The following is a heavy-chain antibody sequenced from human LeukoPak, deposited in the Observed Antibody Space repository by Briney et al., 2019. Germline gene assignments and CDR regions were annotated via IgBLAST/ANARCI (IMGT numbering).Heavy chain of an antibody. CDR1: GGPFSGYY. CDR3: ARGIVGTTRHFDF. J-gene: IGHJ4*02. Sequence: SETLSLTCAIYGGPFSGYYWSWIRQPPGKGLEWIGEINRSGSTNSNPSLKTRVTMSVDTSKNQFSLRLSSVTAADTAVYYCARGIVGTTRHFDFWGQGTLVTVSS. V-gene: IGHV4-34*01. CDR2: INRSGST. D-gene: IGHD1-26*01.